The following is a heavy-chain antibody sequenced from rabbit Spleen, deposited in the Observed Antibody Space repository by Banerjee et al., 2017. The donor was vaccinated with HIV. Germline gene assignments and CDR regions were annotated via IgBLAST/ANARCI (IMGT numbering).Heavy chain of an antibody. CDR1: GFDFSANT. D-gene: IGHD1-1*01. CDR2: INTGSGSA. Sequence: QEQLVESGGGLVQPEGSLTLTCKASGFDFSANTMCWVRQAPGKGPEWIGCINTGSGSAYYASWVISRFTITSNTNQNTVTLQMTSLTAADTATYFCARDISWADSGDGCDLWGPGTSSPS. V-gene: IGHV1S47*01. J-gene: IGHJ4*01. CDR3: ARDISWADSGDGCDL.